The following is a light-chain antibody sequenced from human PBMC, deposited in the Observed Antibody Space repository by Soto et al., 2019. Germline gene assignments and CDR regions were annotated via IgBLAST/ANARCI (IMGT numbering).Light chain of an antibody. J-gene: IGKJ5*01. CDR2: AAS. V-gene: IGKV1-39*01. Sequence: DIQMTQSPSSLSASVGGRVTITCRASQSISGFLTWYQQLPGKAPKLLIFAASGLQSGVQSRFSGSGSGTDFTLTIRSLQPEDFATCYCKQSYSSPITFGQGTRLEIK. CDR3: KQSYSSPIT. CDR1: QSISGF.